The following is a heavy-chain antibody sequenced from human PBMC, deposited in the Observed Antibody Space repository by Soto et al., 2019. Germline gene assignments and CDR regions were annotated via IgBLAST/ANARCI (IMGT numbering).Heavy chain of an antibody. CDR2: TYYRSRWYS. Sequence: SQTRSLTVVISGDSVSSSSFAWNCVSQSPSRGLEWLGRTYYRSRWYSDFAVSVRGRIVINADTSKNQFSLQLNSVTPEDTAVYFCARSEEDSDYYYYGLDVWGQGTTVTVSS. J-gene: IGHJ6*02. V-gene: IGHV6-1*01. CDR3: ARSEEDSDYYYYGLDV. D-gene: IGHD2-15*01. CDR1: GDSVSSSSFA.